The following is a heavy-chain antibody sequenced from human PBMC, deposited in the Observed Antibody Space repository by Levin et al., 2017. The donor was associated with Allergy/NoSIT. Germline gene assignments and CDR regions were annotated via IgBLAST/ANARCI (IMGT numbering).Heavy chain of an antibody. D-gene: IGHD6-13*01. V-gene: IGHV3-7*01. CDR3: ARAVYSSSWYEGSDY. CDR1: GFTFSSYW. J-gene: IGHJ4*02. CDR2: IKQDGSET. Sequence: GGSLRLSCAASGFTFSSYWMSWVRQAPGKGLEWVANIKQDGSETFYVDSVKGRFTISRDNAKNSLYLQMNSLRGEDTAVYYCARAVYSSSWYEGSDYWGQGTLVTVSS.